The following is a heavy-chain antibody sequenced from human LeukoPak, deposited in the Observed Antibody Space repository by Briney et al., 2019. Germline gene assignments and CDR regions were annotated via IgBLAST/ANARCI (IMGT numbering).Heavy chain of an antibody. CDR2: MNPNSGNT. J-gene: IGHJ6*02. CDR1: GYTFTSYD. CDR3: AGRGYNWNDLYYYYVMDV. V-gene: IGHV1-8*01. Sequence: GASVKVSCKASGYTFTSYDINWVRQATGQGLQWMGWMNPNSGNTGYAQKFQGRVTMTRNTSISTAYMELSSLRSEDTAVYYCAGRGYNWNDLYYYYVMDVWGQGATVTVSS. D-gene: IGHD1-1*01.